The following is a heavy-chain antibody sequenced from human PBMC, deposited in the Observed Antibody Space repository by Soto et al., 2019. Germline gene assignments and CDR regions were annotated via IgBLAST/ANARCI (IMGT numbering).Heavy chain of an antibody. J-gene: IGHJ6*02. CDR1: GFTVSTNY. Sequence: HPGGSLRLSCAASGFTVSTNYMNWVRQAPGKGLEWVSIIYNVGSTYYADSVRGRFTISRDTSKNTLYLQMNNLRVEDTAVYYCARDSQGVPPVTPGYHYFGMDVWGQGTKVTVSS. V-gene: IGHV3-53*01. CDR2: IYNVGST. CDR3: ARDSQGVPPVTPGYHYFGMDV. D-gene: IGHD2-15*01.